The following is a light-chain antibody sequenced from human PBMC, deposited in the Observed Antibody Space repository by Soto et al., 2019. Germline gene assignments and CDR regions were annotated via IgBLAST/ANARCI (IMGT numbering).Light chain of an antibody. J-gene: IGLJ1*01. CDR3: SSYAGSNTR. CDR1: SSDVGGYNF. CDR2: EVS. V-gene: IGLV2-8*01. Sequence: QSALTQPPSASGSPGQSVTISCTGTSSDVGGYNFVSWYQQHPGKAPKLMIYEVSKRTSGVPDRFSGSKSGNTASLTVSGIQAEDEADYYCSSYAGSNTRFGTGTKVTVL.